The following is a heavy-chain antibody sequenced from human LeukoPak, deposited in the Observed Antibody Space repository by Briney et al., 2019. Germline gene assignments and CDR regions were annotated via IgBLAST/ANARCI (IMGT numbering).Heavy chain of an antibody. J-gene: IGHJ4*02. CDR3: AREFWYYYDSSGYCHFDY. D-gene: IGHD3-22*01. V-gene: IGHV1-2*02. Sequence: ASVKVSFKASGYTFTGYYMHWVRQAPGQGLEWMGWINPNSGGTNYAQKFQGRVTMTRDTSISTAYMELSRLRSDDTAAYYCAREFWYYYDSSGYCHFDYWGQGTLVTVSS. CDR1: GYTFTGYY. CDR2: INPNSGGT.